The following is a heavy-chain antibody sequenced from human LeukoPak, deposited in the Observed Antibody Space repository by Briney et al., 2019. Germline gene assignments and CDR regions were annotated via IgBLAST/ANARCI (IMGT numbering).Heavy chain of an antibody. CDR1: GYTFANYG. CDR2: ISTYKGKT. J-gene: IGHJ4*02. Sequence: ASVKVSCKASGYTFANYGISWMRQAPGQGLEWMGWISTYKGKTIYAQKLQGRVTMTTDTSTSTAYMEPRSLRSDDTAVYYCARDVEGTTDFDYWGQGTLVTVSS. CDR3: ARDVEGTTDFDY. V-gene: IGHV1-18*01. D-gene: IGHD1-7*01.